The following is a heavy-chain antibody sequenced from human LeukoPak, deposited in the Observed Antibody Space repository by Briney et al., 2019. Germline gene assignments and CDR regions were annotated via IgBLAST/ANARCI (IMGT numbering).Heavy chain of an antibody. CDR1: GYTFTGYF. V-gene: IGHV1-2*02. D-gene: IGHD4-23*01. Sequence: ASVKVSCKASGYTFTGYFMHWVRQAPGQGPQWMGWINPNIGDTHYAQKVRGRVTMTRDTSISTVYMELSRLTSDDTAVYYCARMDLYGGYSIGFDSWGQGTLVSVSS. CDR2: INPNIGDT. CDR3: ARMDLYGGYSIGFDS. J-gene: IGHJ5*01.